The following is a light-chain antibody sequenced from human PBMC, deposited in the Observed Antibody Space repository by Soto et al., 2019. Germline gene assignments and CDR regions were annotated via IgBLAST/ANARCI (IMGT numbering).Light chain of an antibody. Sequence: QSALTQPASVSGSPGQSITISCTGTGSDVGGYKYVSWYQKHPGKAPNLMIYEVSNRPSGVSSRFSGSKSGNTASLTISGLQAEDEADYYCSSYTSINTLVFSRGTKLTVL. CDR3: SSYTSINTLV. V-gene: IGLV2-14*01. CDR1: GSDVGGYKY. J-gene: IGLJ2*01. CDR2: EVS.